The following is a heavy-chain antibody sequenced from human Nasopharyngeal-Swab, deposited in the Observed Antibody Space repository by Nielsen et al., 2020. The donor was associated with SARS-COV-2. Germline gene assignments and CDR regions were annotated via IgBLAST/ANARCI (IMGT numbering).Heavy chain of an antibody. CDR1: GGSISSSNYY. CDR2: IYYSGST. V-gene: IGHV4-39*01. CDR3: ARQLVGATGYDY. D-gene: IGHD1-26*01. Sequence: GSLRLSCTVSGGSISSSNYYWGWIRQPPGKGLEWIGSIYYSGSTYYNPSLKSRVTISVDTSKNQFSLKLSSVAAAVTAVYYCARQLVGATGYDYWGQGTLVTVSS. J-gene: IGHJ4*02.